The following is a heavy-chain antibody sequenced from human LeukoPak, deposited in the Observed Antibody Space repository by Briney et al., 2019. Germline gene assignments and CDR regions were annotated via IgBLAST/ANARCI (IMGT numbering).Heavy chain of an antibody. CDR3: ARTIYYYDSSGYFDY. V-gene: IGHV1-69*05. CDR2: IIPIFGTA. Sequence: SVKVSCKASGGTFSSYAISWVRQAPGQGLEWMGEIIPIFGTANYAQKFQGRVTITTDESTSTAYMELSSLRSEDTAVYYCARTIYYYDSSGYFDYWGQGTLVTVSS. D-gene: IGHD3-22*01. J-gene: IGHJ4*02. CDR1: GGTFSSYA.